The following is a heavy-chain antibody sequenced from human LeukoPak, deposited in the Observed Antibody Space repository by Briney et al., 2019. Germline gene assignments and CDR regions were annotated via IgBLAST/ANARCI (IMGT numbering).Heavy chain of an antibody. D-gene: IGHD6-19*01. V-gene: IGHV3-23*01. CDR1: GFIFSSYG. Sequence: GGSLRLSCAASGFIFSSYGMSWVRQAPGKGLEWVSVMSYNGGSTYYADSVKGRFTISRDNSKNTLYLQMNSLRAEDTAVYYCAKDWWSSGWYGAFDIWGQGTMVTVSS. J-gene: IGHJ3*02. CDR2: MSYNGGST. CDR3: AKDWWSSGWYGAFDI.